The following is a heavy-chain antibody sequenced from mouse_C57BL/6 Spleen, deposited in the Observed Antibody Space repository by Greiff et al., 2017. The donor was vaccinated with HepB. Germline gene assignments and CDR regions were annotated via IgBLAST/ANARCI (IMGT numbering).Heavy chain of an antibody. V-gene: IGHV1-69*01. Sequence: QVQLQQPGAELVMPGASVKLSCKASGYTFTSYWMHWVKQRPGQGLEWIGEIDPSYSYTNYNQKFKGKSTLTVDKSSSTAYMQLSSLTSEDSAVYYCARRDSNFFMDYWGQGTSVTVSS. CDR2: IDPSYSYT. CDR1: GYTFTSYW. J-gene: IGHJ4*01. D-gene: IGHD2-5*01. CDR3: ARRDSNFFMDY.